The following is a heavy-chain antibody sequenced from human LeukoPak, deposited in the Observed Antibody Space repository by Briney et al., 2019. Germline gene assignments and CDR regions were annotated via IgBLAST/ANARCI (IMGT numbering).Heavy chain of an antibody. Sequence: PGWSLRLSCAASGFTFRDHYMDWVRQAPGKGLEWVGRSRNKVITYTTEYAASVKGRFTISRDDSKISLYQQMNSLKTEDTAVYYCARALRITMVRGRTYYMDVWGKGTTVTVSS. CDR3: ARALRITMVRGRTYYMDV. V-gene: IGHV3-72*01. CDR1: GFTFRDHY. J-gene: IGHJ6*03. CDR2: SRNKVITYTT. D-gene: IGHD3-10*01.